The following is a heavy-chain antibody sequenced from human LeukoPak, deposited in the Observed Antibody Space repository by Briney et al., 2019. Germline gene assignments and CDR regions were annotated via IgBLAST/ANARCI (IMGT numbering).Heavy chain of an antibody. CDR2: IKQDGSEK. CDR3: AAQPAAGLCRY. D-gene: IGHD6-13*01. V-gene: IGHV3-7*01. J-gene: IGHJ4*02. Sequence: GGSLRLSCAASGFTFSSYWMSWVRQAPGKGLEWVANIKQDGSEKYYVDSVKGRFTISRDNAKNSLYLQMNSLRAEDTAVYYCAAQPAAGLCRYWGQGTLVTVSS. CDR1: GFTFSSYW.